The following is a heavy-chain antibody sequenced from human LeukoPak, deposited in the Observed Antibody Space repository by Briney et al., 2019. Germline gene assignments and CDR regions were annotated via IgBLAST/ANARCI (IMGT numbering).Heavy chain of an antibody. Sequence: ASVKVSCKASGYTFTSYGISWVRQAPGQGLEWMGWISAYNGNTNYAQKLQGRVTMTTDTSTSTAYMELRSLRSDDTAVYYCARDPYYYDSSGPALDYWGQRTLVTVSP. V-gene: IGHV1-18*01. J-gene: IGHJ4*02. CDR1: GYTFTSYG. CDR3: ARDPYYYDSSGPALDY. D-gene: IGHD3-22*01. CDR2: ISAYNGNT.